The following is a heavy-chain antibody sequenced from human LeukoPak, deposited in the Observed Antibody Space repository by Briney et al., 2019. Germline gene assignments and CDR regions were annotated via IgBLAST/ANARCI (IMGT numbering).Heavy chain of an antibody. D-gene: IGHD3-9*01. V-gene: IGHV4-34*01. J-gene: IGHJ3*02. CDR2: INHSGST. CDR1: GGSFSGYY. Sequence: KTSETLSLTCAVYGGSFSGYYWSWIRQPPGKGLEWIGEINHSGSTNYNPSLKSRVTISVDTSKNQFSLKLSSVTAADTAVYYCARVFDYDDAFDIWGRGTMVTVSS. CDR3: ARVFDYDDAFDI.